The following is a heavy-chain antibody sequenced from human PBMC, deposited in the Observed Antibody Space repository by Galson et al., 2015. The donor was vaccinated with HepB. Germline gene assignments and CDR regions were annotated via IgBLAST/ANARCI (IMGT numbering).Heavy chain of an antibody. D-gene: IGHD6-19*01. CDR1: GFTFSSYS. CDR2: ISSSSSTI. V-gene: IGHV3-48*02. J-gene: IGHJ4*02. CDR3: AREIETADSSGWLGAGDFDY. Sequence: SLRLSCAASGFTFSSYSMNWVRQAPGKGLEWVSYISSSSSTIYYADSVKGRFTISRDNAKNSLYLQMNSLRDEDTAVYYCAREIETADSSGWLGAGDFDYWGQGTLVTVSS.